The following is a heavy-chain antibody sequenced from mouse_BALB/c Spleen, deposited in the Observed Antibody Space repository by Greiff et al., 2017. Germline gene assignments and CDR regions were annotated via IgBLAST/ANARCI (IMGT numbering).Heavy chain of an antibody. CDR2: ISYDGSN. CDR3: AREANYDYGLYAMDY. V-gene: IGHV3-6*02. Sequence: VQLKESGPGLVKPSQSLSLTCSVTGYSITSGYYWNWIRQFPGNKLEWMGYISYDGSNNYNPSLKNRISITRDTSKNQFFLKLNSVTTEDTATYYCAREANYDYGLYAMDYWGQGTSVTVSS. CDR1: GYSITSGYY. J-gene: IGHJ4*01. D-gene: IGHD2-4*01.